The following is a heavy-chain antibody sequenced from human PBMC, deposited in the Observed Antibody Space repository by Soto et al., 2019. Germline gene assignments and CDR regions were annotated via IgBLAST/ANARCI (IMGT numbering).Heavy chain of an antibody. Sequence: GGSLRLSCAASGFTFSSYAMSWVRQAPGKGLEWVSAISGGGGSTYYADSVKGRFTISRDNSKNTLYLQMNSLRAEDTAVYYCAKDQMGGSYDYYYGMDVWGQGTTVTVSS. CDR2: ISGGGGST. D-gene: IGHD1-26*01. V-gene: IGHV3-23*01. CDR3: AKDQMGGSYDYYYGMDV. J-gene: IGHJ6*02. CDR1: GFTFSSYA.